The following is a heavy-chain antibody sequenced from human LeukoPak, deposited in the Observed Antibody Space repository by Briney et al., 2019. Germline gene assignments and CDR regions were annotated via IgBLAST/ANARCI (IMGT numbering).Heavy chain of an antibody. CDR1: GGSFSGYY. V-gene: IGHV4-34*01. CDR2: INHSGST. J-gene: IGHJ3*02. Sequence: SETLSLTCAVYGGSFSGYYWSWIRQPPGKGLEWIGEINHSGSTNYNPSLKSRVTISVDTSKNQFSLKLSSVTAADTAVYYCARMRRITMRVVVIYSNAFDIWGQGTMVTVSS. CDR3: ARMRRITMRVVVIYSNAFDI. D-gene: IGHD3-22*01.